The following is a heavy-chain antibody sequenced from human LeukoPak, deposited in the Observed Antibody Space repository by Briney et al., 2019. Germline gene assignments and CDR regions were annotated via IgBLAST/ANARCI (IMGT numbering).Heavy chain of an antibody. V-gene: IGHV4-38-2*02. CDR3: ARDPYYDYVWGSYRVRGSYYFDY. CDR1: GYSISSGYY. J-gene: IGHJ4*02. D-gene: IGHD3-16*02. CDR2: IYHSGST. Sequence: SETLSLTCTVSGYSISSGYYWGWIRQPPGKGLEWIGSIYHSGSTYYNPSLKSRVTISVDTSKNQFSLKLSSVTAADTAVYYCARDPYYDYVWGSYRVRGSYYFDYWGQGTLVTVSS.